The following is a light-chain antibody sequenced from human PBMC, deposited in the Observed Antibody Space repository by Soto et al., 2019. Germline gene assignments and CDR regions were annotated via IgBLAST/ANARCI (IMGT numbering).Light chain of an antibody. Sequence: QSALTQPASVSGSPGQSITISCTGTSSDVGGYNYVSWYQQHPGKAPKLMIYEVSNRPSGVSIRFSGSKSGNTASLTISGLQAEDEADYYCSSYTSSSTVVFCGVTKLTVL. CDR2: EVS. J-gene: IGLJ2*01. V-gene: IGLV2-14*01. CDR1: SSDVGGYNY. CDR3: SSYTSSSTVV.